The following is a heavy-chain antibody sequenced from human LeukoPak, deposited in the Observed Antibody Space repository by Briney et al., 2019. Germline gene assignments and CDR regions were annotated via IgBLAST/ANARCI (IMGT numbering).Heavy chain of an antibody. Sequence: PSETLSLTCAVYGGSFSDYYWSWIRQPPGKGLEWIGEINHSGSTNYNPSLKSRVTISVDTSKNQFSLKLSSVTAADTAVYYCARGWSDIVVVVAATLPDYWGQGTLVIVSS. CDR1: GGSFSDYY. V-gene: IGHV4-34*01. D-gene: IGHD2-15*01. CDR3: ARGWSDIVVVVAATLPDY. J-gene: IGHJ4*02. CDR2: INHSGST.